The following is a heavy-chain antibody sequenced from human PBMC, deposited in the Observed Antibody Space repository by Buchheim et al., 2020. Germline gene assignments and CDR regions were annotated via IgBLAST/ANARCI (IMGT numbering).Heavy chain of an antibody. CDR2: IYYSGST. CDR1: GGSISSGDYY. D-gene: IGHD6-6*01. V-gene: IGHV4-30-4*01. J-gene: IGHJ6*02. CDR3: ARDLVSGQLVHYYYYGMDV. Sequence: QVQLQESGPGLVKPSQTLSLTCTVSGGSISSGDYYWSWIRQPPGKGLEWIGYIYYSGSTYYNPSLKSRVTISVNTSKNQFSLKLSSVTAADTAVYYCARDLVSGQLVHYYYYGMDVWGQGTT.